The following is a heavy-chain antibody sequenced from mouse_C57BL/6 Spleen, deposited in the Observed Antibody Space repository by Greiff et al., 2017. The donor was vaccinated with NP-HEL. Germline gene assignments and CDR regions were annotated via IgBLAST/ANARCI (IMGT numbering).Heavy chain of an antibody. Sequence: EVQLQQSGPELVKPGASVKMSCKASGYTFTDYNMHWVKQSHGKSLEWIGYINPNNGGTSYNQKFKGKATLTVNKSSSTAYMELRSLTSDDSAVYYCAGSYDGYYGFAYWGQGTLVTVSA. CDR1: GYTFTDYN. D-gene: IGHD2-3*01. J-gene: IGHJ3*01. CDR2: INPNNGGT. CDR3: AGSYDGYYGFAY. V-gene: IGHV1-22*01.